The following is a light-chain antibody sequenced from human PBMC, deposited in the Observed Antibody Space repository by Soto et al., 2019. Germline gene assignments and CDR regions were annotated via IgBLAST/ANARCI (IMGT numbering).Light chain of an antibody. J-gene: IGKJ5*01. V-gene: IGKV1-39*01. CDR2: AAS. CDR1: QSIANY. Sequence: IQLTQSPSSLSASVGDRVTITCRASQSIANYLNWYQKKPGKAPKLLLYAASTLQSGVPSKFSGSGFGTDFTLTISSLQTEYFATYYCQQNYSPPPITFGQGTRLKIK. CDR3: QQNYSPPPIT.